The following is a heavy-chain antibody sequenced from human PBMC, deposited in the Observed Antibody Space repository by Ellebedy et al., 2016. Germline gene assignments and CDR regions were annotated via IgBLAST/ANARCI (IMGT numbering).Heavy chain of an antibody. D-gene: IGHD1-26*01. CDR3: ARDLYSGSYYGGLGY. V-gene: IGHV1-69*13. CDR1: GGTFSSYA. CDR2: IIPIFGTA. Sequence: SVKVSXXASGGTFSSYAISWVRQAPGQGLEWMGGIIPIFGTANYAQKFQGRVTITADESTSTAYMELSSLRSEDTAVYYCARDLYSGSYYGGLGYWGQGTLVTVSS. J-gene: IGHJ4*02.